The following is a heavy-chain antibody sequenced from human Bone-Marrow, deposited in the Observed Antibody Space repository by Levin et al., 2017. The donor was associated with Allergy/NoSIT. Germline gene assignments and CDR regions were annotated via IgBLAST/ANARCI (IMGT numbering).Heavy chain of an antibody. V-gene: IGHV3-66*01. J-gene: IGHJ4*02. CDR3: ASGDSGTYHLDY. D-gene: IGHD1-26*01. Sequence: SCAASGITVSNNYMSWVRQAPGKGLEWVSLIYSGGSTYYADSVKGRFTVSRDNSKNTLHLQMNSLRPEDTAVYYCASGDSGTYHLDYWGQGTLVIVSS. CDR2: IYSGGST. CDR1: GITVSNNY.